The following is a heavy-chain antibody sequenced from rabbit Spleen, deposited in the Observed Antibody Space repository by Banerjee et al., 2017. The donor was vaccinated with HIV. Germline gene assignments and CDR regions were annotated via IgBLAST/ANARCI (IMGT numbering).Heavy chain of an antibody. CDR2: IEAGSSGFT. CDR3: ARDTSSSFSSYGMDL. CDR1: GFSFSYSDY. V-gene: IGHV1S40*01. Sequence: QSLEESGGDLVKPGASLTLTCTASGFSFSYSDYMCWVRQAPGKGLEWIACIEAGSSGFTYFASWAKGRFTISKTSSTTVTLQMTSLTAADTATYFCARDTSSSFSSYGMDLWGPGTLVTVS. J-gene: IGHJ6*01. D-gene: IGHD1-1*01.